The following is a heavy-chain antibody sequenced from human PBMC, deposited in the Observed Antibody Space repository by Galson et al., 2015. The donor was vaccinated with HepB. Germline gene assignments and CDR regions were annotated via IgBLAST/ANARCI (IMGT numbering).Heavy chain of an antibody. Sequence: SLRLSCAASGFTFSSYAMSWVRQAPGKGLEWVSAISGSGGSTYYADSVKGRFTISRDNAKNSLYLQMNSLRAEDTAVYYCARGYCSSTSCYIYYGMDVWGQGTTVTVSS. CDR1: GFTFSSYA. V-gene: IGHV3-23*01. CDR2: ISGSGGST. CDR3: ARGYCSSTSCYIYYGMDV. D-gene: IGHD2-2*02. J-gene: IGHJ6*02.